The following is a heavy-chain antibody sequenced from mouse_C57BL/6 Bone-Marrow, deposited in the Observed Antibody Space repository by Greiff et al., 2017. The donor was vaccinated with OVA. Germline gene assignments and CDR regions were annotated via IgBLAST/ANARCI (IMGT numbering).Heavy chain of an antibody. Sequence: EVQLQQSGPELVKPGASVKIPCKASGYTFTDYNMDWVKQSHGKSLEWIGDINPNNGGTNYNQKFKGKATLTVDKSSSTAYMEIRSLTSEDTAVYYCARNYGSSNYFDYWGQGTTLTVSS. V-gene: IGHV1-18*01. CDR1: GYTFTDYN. CDR3: ARNYGSSNYFDY. D-gene: IGHD1-1*01. CDR2: INPNNGGT. J-gene: IGHJ2*01.